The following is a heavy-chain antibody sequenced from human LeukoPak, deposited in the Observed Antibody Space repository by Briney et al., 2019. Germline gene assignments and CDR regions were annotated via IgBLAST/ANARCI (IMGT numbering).Heavy chain of an antibody. Sequence: GALRLSCAASGFTVSSNSMSWVRQAPGKGLEWVSVIYSGGSTYYADSVKGRFTISRDNSKNTLYLQMNSLRAEDTAVYYCARGRIAAAGTWFDYWGQGTLVTVSS. J-gene: IGHJ4*02. CDR1: GFTVSSNS. V-gene: IGHV3-53*01. CDR3: ARGRIAAAGTWFDY. CDR2: IYSGGST. D-gene: IGHD6-13*01.